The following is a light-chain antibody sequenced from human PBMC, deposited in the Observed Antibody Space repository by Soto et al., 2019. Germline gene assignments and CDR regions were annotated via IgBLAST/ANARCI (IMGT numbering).Light chain of an antibody. CDR2: DVS. J-gene: IGLJ2*01. CDR1: SSDVGGYNY. V-gene: IGLV2-14*01. CDR3: SSYTTSGSLV. Sequence: QYALTQPASVSGSPGQSITISCTGTSSDVGGYNYVSWYQQHPGKAPKLMIYDVSNRPSGVSNRFSGSKSGNTASLTISGLQAVDEADYYCSSYTTSGSLVFGGGTKLTVL.